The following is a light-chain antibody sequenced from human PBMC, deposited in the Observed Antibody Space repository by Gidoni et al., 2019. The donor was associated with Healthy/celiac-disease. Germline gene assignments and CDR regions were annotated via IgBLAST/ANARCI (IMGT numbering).Light chain of an antibody. J-gene: IGKJ1*01. CDR3: QQSYSTPWT. CDR1: QSISSY. CDR2: AAS. V-gene: IGKV1-39*01. Sequence: DIQMTQYPSSLSASVGERVTITCRASQSISSYLNWYQQKPGKAPKLLIYAASSLLSGVPSRFSGSGSGTDFTLTISSLQPEDFATYYCQQSYSTPWTFGQGTKVEIK.